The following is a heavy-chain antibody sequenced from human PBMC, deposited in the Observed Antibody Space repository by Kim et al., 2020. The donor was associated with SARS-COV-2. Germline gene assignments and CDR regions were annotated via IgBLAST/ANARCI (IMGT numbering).Heavy chain of an antibody. CDR2: IDGDGGSI. J-gene: IGHJ4*02. Sequence: GGSLRLSCVASGFTFRTYWMHWVRQVPGKGLEWLSRIDGDGGSISYADSMEGRFTISRDNAKNTLYLQMNSLRAEDTAIYHCGRGRYSGYGDQWGQGTLVTVSS. CDR3: GRGRYSGYGDQ. V-gene: IGHV3-74*01. CDR1: GFTFRTYW. D-gene: IGHD5-12*01.